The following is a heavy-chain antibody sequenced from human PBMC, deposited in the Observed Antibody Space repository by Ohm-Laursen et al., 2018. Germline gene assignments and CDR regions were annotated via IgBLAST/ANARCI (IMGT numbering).Heavy chain of an antibody. CDR3: AKDLVATYYYYGMDV. J-gene: IGHJ6*02. Sequence: SLRLSCAASGLTFGDYAMHWVRQAPGKGLEWVSSISWNSGKIDYADSVKGRFTISRDNAKNSLYLQINSLRPEDTALYYCAKDLVATYYYYGMDVWGQGTTVTVSS. V-gene: IGHV3-9*01. CDR1: GLTFGDYA. CDR2: ISWNSGKI. D-gene: IGHD5-12*01.